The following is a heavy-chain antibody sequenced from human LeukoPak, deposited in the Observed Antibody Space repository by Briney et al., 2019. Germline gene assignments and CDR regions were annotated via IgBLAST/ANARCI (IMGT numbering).Heavy chain of an antibody. D-gene: IGHD4-17*01. CDR3: AKDFYGDYGMDV. Sequence: PGGSLRLSCAASGFTFDDYAMHWVRQAPGKGQEWVSGISWNSGSIGYADSVKGRFTISRDNAKNSLYLQMNSLRAEDTALYYCAKDFYGDYGMDVWGQGTTVTVSS. CDR1: GFTFDDYA. CDR2: ISWNSGSI. V-gene: IGHV3-9*01. J-gene: IGHJ6*02.